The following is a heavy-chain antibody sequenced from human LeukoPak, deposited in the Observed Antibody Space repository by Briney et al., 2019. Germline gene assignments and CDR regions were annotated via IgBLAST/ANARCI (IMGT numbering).Heavy chain of an antibody. CDR2: IYSGGST. CDR1: GFTVSSNY. J-gene: IGHJ4*02. V-gene: IGHV3-53*01. Sequence: GGSLRLSCAASGFTVSSNYMSWVRQAPGKGLEWVSVIYSGGSTYYTDSVKGRFTISRDISKNTLYLQMNSLRAEDTAVYYCATTRFLHWLLTGENDYWGQGILVTVSS. CDR3: ATTRFLHWLLTGENDY. D-gene: IGHD3-3*01.